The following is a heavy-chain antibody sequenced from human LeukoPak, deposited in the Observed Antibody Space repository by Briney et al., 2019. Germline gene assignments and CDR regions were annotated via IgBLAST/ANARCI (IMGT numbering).Heavy chain of an antibody. V-gene: IGHV4-59*08. CDR3: ARFGRTHYYYCGMDV. CDR2: IYYSGST. CDR1: GGSISSYY. Sequence: PSETLSLTCTVSGGSISSYYWSWIRQPPGKGLEWIGYIYYSGSTNYNPSLKSRVTISVDTSKNQFSLKLSSVTAADTAVYYCARFGRTHYYYCGMDVWGQGTTVTVSS. J-gene: IGHJ6*02. D-gene: IGHD1-14*01.